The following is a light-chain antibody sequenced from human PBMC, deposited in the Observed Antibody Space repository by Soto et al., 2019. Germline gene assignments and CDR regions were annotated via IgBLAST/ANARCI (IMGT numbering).Light chain of an antibody. CDR3: QVYGSSPKT. J-gene: IGKJ1*01. CDR1: QSVGSNY. CDR2: GAS. Sequence: EIVLTQSPGTLSLSPGERATLYCRASQSVGSNYLAWYQQKPGQAPRVLIYGASSRATGIPDRFSGSGSGADFTLTISRLEPEDFAVYYCQVYGSSPKTFGQGTKVEFK. V-gene: IGKV3-20*01.